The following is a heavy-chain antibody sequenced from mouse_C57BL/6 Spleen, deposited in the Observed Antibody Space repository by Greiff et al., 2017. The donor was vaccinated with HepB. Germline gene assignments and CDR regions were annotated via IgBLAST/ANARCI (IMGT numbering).Heavy chain of an antibody. CDR3: ARGEYPLCAMDY. D-gene: IGHD6-1*01. J-gene: IGHJ4*01. CDR2: IYPGDGDT. V-gene: IGHV1-80*01. CDR1: GYAFSSYW. Sequence: LQESGAELVKPGASVKISCKASGYAFSSYWMNWVKQRPGKGLEWIGQIYPGDGDTNYNGKFKGKATLTADKSSSTAYMQLSSLTSEDSAVYFCARGEYPLCAMDYWGQGTSVTVSS.